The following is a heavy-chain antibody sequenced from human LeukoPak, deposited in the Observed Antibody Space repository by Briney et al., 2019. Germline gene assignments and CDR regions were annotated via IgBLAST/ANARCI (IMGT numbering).Heavy chain of an antibody. D-gene: IGHD2-15*01. CDR2: FDRELGDA. Sequence: GASVKVSCKVSEYTLSKLSIHWVRQAPGKGLEWIGGFDRELGDATFAQKFQGRVTLTEDTSTDTAFMDLSSLRSEDTAMYYCATEKGLGYCSRINCQGDSWGQGTLVTVSS. CDR1: EYTLSKLS. V-gene: IGHV1-24*01. J-gene: IGHJ4*02. CDR3: ATEKGLGYCSRINCQGDS.